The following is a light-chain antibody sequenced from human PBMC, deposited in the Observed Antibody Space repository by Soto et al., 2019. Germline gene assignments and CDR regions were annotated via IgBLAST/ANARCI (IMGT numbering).Light chain of an antibody. CDR1: QSLLHSNGNHY. CDR2: LGS. V-gene: IGKV2-28*01. Sequence: EIVMTQSPFSLPVTPGESASISCRSSQSLLHSNGNHYLDWYLQKPGQSPQLLIYLGSNRASGVPDRFSGSGSGTDFTLKISRVEAEDVGVYYCVQTLQTRTFGQGTKVEIK. CDR3: VQTLQTRT. J-gene: IGKJ1*01.